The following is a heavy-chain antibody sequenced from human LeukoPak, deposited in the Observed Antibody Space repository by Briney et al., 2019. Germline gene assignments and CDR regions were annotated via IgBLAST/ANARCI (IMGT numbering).Heavy chain of an antibody. J-gene: IGHJ4*02. CDR3: ARAQSVDY. Sequence: QSGGSLRLSCAASGFTFSSYSMNWVRQAPGKGLEWVSYISSSSSTIYYADSVKGRFSISRDKAKNSLYLQMNSLRAEDTAVYYCARAQSVDYWGQGTLVTVSS. CDR2: ISSSSSTI. CDR1: GFTFSSYS. V-gene: IGHV3-48*01.